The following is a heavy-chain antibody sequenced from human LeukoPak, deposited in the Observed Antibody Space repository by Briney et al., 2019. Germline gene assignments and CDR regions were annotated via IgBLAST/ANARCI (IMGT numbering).Heavy chain of an antibody. V-gene: IGHV1-18*04. CDR3: ARVRDYGGIGEDY. CDR2: ISAYNGNT. Sequence: ASVKVSCKASGYTFTGYYMHWVRQAPGQGLECMGWISAYNGNTNYAQRFQSRVTMTTDTSTSTAYMELRSLRSDDTAVYYCARVRDYGGIGEDYWGQGTLVTVSS. CDR1: GYTFTGYY. D-gene: IGHD3-16*01. J-gene: IGHJ4*02.